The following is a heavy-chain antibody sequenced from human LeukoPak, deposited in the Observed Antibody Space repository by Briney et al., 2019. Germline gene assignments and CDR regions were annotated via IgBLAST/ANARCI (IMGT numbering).Heavy chain of an antibody. Sequence: GSLKLSCAASGFIFSKAWMSWVRQAPGKGLEWVGHIKEKTNGGTTDYAAPVEGRFTISRDDSKNTLYLQMNSLKIEDTAVYYCTSYCGGGTCHFHDAFDIWGQGTMVTVSS. J-gene: IGHJ3*02. CDR1: GFIFSKAW. V-gene: IGHV3-15*01. CDR2: IKEKTNGGTT. D-gene: IGHD2-15*01. CDR3: TSYCGGGTCHFHDAFDI.